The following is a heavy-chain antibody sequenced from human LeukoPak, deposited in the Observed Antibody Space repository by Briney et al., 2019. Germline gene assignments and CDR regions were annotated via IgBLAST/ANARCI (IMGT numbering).Heavy chain of an antibody. CDR3: ARDPSSSWTAAFDI. D-gene: IGHD6-13*01. V-gene: IGHV4-4*07. J-gene: IGHJ3*02. CDR2: IHSSGSS. CDR1: GDSISNYY. Sequence: SETLSLTCTVSGDSISNYYWSWIRQPAGKRLEWIGLIHSSGSSNYNPSLRSRVTMSVDTSKNHFSLKLNSVTAADTAVYYCARDPSSSWTAAFDIWGQGTTVTASS.